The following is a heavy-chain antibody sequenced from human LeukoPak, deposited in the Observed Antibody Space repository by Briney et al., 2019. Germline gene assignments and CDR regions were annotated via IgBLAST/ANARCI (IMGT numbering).Heavy chain of an antibody. D-gene: IGHD3-16*01. V-gene: IGHV3-21*06. Sequence: PGGSLRLSCSASGFTFSDYDMNWIRQAPGKGLEWISAISGRSSPTYYGDSVKGRFSISRDNAKNLLYLQMNGLGAEDTAVYYCGRAFPPLRTSSAGDLWGQGTLVTVSS. J-gene: IGHJ4*02. CDR2: ISGRSSPT. CDR1: GFTFSDYD. CDR3: GRAFPPLRTSSAGDL.